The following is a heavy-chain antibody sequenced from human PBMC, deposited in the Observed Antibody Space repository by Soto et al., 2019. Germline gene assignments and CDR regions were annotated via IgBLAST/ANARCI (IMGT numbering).Heavy chain of an antibody. D-gene: IGHD3-10*01. CDR3: ARDETYYYGSGPV. CDR1: GFTFSSYW. V-gene: IGHV3-7*01. J-gene: IGHJ4*02. CDR2: IKQDGSEK. Sequence: EVQLVESGGGLVQPGGSLRLSCAASGFTFSSYWMSWVRQAPGKGLEWVANIKQDGSEKYYVDSVKGRFTISRDNAKNSLYLQINSLTAEDTAVYYCARDETYYYGSGPVGGQGTLVTVSS.